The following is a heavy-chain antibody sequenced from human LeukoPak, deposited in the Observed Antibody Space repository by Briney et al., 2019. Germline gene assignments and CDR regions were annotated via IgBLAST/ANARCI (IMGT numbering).Heavy chain of an antibody. J-gene: IGHJ3*02. CDR2: ISAYNGNT. V-gene: IGHV1-18*01. CDR3: ARIRDGYNDAYDI. CDR1: GYTFTSYG. Sequence: ASVKVSCKASGYTFTSYGISWVRQAPGQGLEWMGWISAYNGNTNYAQKLQGRVTMTTDTSTSTAYMELSSLRSEDTAIYYCARIRDGYNDAYDIWGQGTVVTVPS. D-gene: IGHD5-24*01.